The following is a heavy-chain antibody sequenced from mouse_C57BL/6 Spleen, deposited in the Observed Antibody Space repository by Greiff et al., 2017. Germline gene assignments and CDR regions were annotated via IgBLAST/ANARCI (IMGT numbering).Heavy chain of an antibody. J-gene: IGHJ3*01. D-gene: IGHD2-4*01. CDR1: GYTFTSYW. CDR2: IDPANGTT. CDR3: AEDDYDEETWFAY. Sequence: VQLQQPGAELVKPGASVKVSCKASGYTFTSYWMHWVKQRPEQGLEWIGRIDPANGTTKYAPKFQGKATITADTSSNTAYLQLSSLTSEDTAIYYCAEDDYDEETWFAYWGQGTLVTVSA. V-gene: IGHV14-3*01.